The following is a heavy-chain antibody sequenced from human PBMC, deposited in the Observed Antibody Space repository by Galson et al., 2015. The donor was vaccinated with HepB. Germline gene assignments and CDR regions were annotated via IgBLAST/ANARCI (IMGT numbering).Heavy chain of an antibody. V-gene: IGHV3-9*01. CDR3: AKGSSSGWYFVASSFDY. D-gene: IGHD6-19*01. Sequence: SLRLSCAASGFTYDDYAMHWVRQAPGKGLEWVSGISWNSGSIGYADSVKGRFTISRDNAKNSLYLQMNSLRAEDTALYYCAKGSSSGWYFVASSFDYWGQGTLVTVSS. J-gene: IGHJ4*02. CDR2: ISWNSGSI. CDR1: GFTYDDYA.